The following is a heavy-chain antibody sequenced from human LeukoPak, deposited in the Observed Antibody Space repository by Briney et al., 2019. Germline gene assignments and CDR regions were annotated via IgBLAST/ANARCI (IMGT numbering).Heavy chain of an antibody. CDR3: TCLNCSWSYIDY. V-gene: IGHV4-59*08. J-gene: IGHJ4*02. D-gene: IGHD3-10*02. CDR2: IYYSGST. CDR1: GGSISSSC. Sequence: SETRSLTWTVAGGSISSSCWSWIRQPPGKGLGWIGYIYYSGSTNYNPSLKSRVTISVDTSKKQCTLKLRSVTAAATPVYYCTCLNCSWSYIDYWGQGTLVTVSS.